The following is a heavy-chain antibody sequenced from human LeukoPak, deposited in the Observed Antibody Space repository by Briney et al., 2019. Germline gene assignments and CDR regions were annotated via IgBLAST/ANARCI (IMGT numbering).Heavy chain of an antibody. CDR1: GGSISSYY. Sequence: TSETLSLTCTVSGGSISSYYWSWIRQPPGTGLEWIGYIYYSGSTNYNPSLKSRVTISVDTSENQFSLKLSSVTAADTAVYYCAKYVSTGWFDPWGQGTLVTVSS. CDR3: AKYVSTGWFDP. CDR2: IYYSGST. J-gene: IGHJ5*02. D-gene: IGHD5/OR15-5a*01. V-gene: IGHV4-59*08.